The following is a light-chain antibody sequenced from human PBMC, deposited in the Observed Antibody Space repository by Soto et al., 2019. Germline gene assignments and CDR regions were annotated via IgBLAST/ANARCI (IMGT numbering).Light chain of an antibody. CDR1: QSISSW. V-gene: IGKV1-5*03. J-gene: IGKJ1*01. CDR3: QQYNSYRT. CDR2: KAS. Sequence: DIRMTQSPSTLSASVGDRVTITCRASQSISSWLAWYQQKPGKAPKLLIYKASSLESGVPSRFSGSGSGTEFTLTISSLQPDDFATYYCQQYNSYRTFGQGTKVDI.